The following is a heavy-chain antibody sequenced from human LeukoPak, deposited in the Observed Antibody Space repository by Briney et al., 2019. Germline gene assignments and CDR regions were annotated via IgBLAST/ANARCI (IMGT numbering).Heavy chain of an antibody. Sequence: ASVKVSCKASGGTFSSYAISWVRQAPGQGLEWMGGIIPIFGTANYAQNFQGRVTFISNTSATTAFMELSSLRSEDAAVYYCARDSGSGSNDYWGQGTLVTVSS. D-gene: IGHD1-26*01. CDR3: ARDSGSGSNDY. J-gene: IGHJ4*02. CDR1: GGTFSSYA. V-gene: IGHV1-69*05. CDR2: IIPIFGTA.